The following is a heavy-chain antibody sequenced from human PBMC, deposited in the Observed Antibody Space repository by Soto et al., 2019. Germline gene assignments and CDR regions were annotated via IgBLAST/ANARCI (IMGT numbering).Heavy chain of an antibody. CDR3: ARASTVTTAARFDS. CDR1: GYTFTSYG. Sequence: QVQLVQSGSEVKKPGASVKVSCKASGYTFTSYGISWVRQAPGQGLEWMGWISTYNGNTRYAQKLQGRVTMTTDTSTSTAYMELRSLRSDDTAVYYCARASTVTTAARFDSWGQGALVTVSS. J-gene: IGHJ4*02. D-gene: IGHD4-17*01. V-gene: IGHV1-18*01. CDR2: ISTYNGNT.